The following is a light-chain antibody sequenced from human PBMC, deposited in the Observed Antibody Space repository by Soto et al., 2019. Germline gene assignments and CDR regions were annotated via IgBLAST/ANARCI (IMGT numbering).Light chain of an antibody. Sequence: QSVLTQPASVSGSPGQSITIFCTGTSSDVGGYNYVSWYQQYPGKAPKLMIYEVNNRPSGVSNRFSGSKSGNTASLTIPGLQADDEADYYCSSYTTDNTRVFGGGTKLTVL. J-gene: IGLJ2*01. CDR3: SSYTTDNTRV. CDR2: EVN. CDR1: SSDVGGYNY. V-gene: IGLV2-14*01.